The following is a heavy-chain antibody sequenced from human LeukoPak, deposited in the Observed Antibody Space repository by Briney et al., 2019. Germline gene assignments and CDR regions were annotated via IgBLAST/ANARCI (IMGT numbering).Heavy chain of an antibody. V-gene: IGHV1-2*06. CDR3: ARDWGRSSGWYNWFDP. Sequence: ASVKVSCKASGYTFIGYYLHWVRQAPGQGLEFMGHINPDSGATTYAQKFQGRVTMTRDTSISTAYMELNRLQSDDTAVYYCARDWGRSSGWYNWFDPWGQGTLVTVSS. D-gene: IGHD6-19*01. J-gene: IGHJ5*02. CDR2: INPDSGAT. CDR1: GYTFIGYY.